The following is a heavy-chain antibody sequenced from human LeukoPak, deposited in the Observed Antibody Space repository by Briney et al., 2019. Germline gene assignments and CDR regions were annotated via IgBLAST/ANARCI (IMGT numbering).Heavy chain of an antibody. CDR1: GFILSNHW. J-gene: IGHJ6*02. V-gene: IGHV3-7*03. CDR2: TNKDGSEK. CDR3: ARNNDMDV. D-gene: IGHD1/OR15-1a*01. Sequence: GGSLRLSCAASGFILSNHWMTWVRQAPGKGPEWVVNTNKDGSEKYYVDSVKGRFTISGDTAKNSLYLQMNNLRAEDTALYYCARNNDMDVWGQGTTVIVSS.